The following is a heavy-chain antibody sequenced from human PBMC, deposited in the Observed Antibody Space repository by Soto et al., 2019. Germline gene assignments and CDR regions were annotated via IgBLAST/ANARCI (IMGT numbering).Heavy chain of an antibody. J-gene: IGHJ4*02. D-gene: IGHD3-9*01. CDR3: ARHRRDIVTGYCFDY. CDR2: IYYSGST. V-gene: IGHV4-39*01. Sequence: ETLSLTCTVSGGSISSSSYYWGWIRQPPGKGLEWIGIIYYSGSTYYNPSLKSRVTISVDTSKNQFSLKLSSVTAADTAVYYCARHRRDIVTGYCFDYWGQGTLVTVSS. CDR1: GGSISSSSYY.